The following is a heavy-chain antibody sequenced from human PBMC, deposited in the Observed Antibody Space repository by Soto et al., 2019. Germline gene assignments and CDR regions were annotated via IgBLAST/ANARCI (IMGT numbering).Heavy chain of an antibody. CDR3: TRDWRYFDWFYMDV. D-gene: IGHD3-9*01. Sequence: EVQLVESGGGFVQPGGSLRLSCAASGFTFSSYSMNWVRQAPGKGLEWVSYISSSTSTIYYADSVKGRFTISRDNAKNSLYLQMNSLRAEDTAVYYCTRDWRYFDWFYMDVWGQGTTVTVSS. CDR1: GFTFSSYS. V-gene: IGHV3-48*01. J-gene: IGHJ6*02. CDR2: ISSSTSTI.